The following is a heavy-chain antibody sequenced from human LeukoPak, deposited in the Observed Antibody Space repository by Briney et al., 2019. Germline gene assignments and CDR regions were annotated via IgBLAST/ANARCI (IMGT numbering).Heavy chain of an antibody. V-gene: IGHV1-18*01. CDR1: GYTFTNYG. D-gene: IGHD3-10*01. CDR2: ISAYHGRT. Sequence: ASVKVSCKASGYTFTNYGISWIRQAPGQGLEWMGWISAYHGRTNYAQKLLGRVTMTRDTSTNTAYMDLTSLSSDDTAVYYCARAVTIFVNHASGSGAYHYYMDVWGKGTTVTISS. J-gene: IGHJ6*03. CDR3: ARAVTIFVNHASGSGAYHYYMDV.